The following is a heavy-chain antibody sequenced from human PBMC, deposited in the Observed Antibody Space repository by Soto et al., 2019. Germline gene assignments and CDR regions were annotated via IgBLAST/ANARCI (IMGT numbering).Heavy chain of an antibody. CDR1: GFTFSSYA. J-gene: IGHJ1*01. D-gene: IGHD3-22*01. V-gene: IGHV3-23*01. CDR2: ISGSGGST. Sequence: GGSLRLSCAASGFTFSSYAMSWVRQAPGKGLEWVSAISGSGGSTYYADSVKGRFTISRDNSKNTLYLQMNSLRAEDTAVYYCAKDIGYYYDSSGYRTGEYFQHWGQGTLVTVSS. CDR3: AKDIGYYYDSSGYRTGEYFQH.